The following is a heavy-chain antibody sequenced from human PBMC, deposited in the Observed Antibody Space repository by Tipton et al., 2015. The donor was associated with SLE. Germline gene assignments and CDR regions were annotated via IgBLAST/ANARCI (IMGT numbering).Heavy chain of an antibody. V-gene: IGHV4-34*01. CDR1: GGSFSGYY. J-gene: IGHJ5*02. CDR2: IYHSGST. D-gene: IGHD3-3*01. Sequence: TLSLTCAVYGGSFSGYYWSWIRQPPGKGLEWIGEIYHSGSTNYNPSLKSRVTISVDKSKNQFSLKLSSVTAADTAVYYCARVVPYYDFWRMGWFDPWGQGTLVTVSS. CDR3: ARVVPYYDFWRMGWFDP.